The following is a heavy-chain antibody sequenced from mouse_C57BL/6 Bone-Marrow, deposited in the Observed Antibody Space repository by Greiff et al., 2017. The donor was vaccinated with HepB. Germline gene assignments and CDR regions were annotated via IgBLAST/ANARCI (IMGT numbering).Heavy chain of an antibody. Sequence: EVQLQQSGPELVKPGASVKISCKASGYSFTGYYMNWVKQSPEKSLEWIGEINPSTGGTTYNQKFKAKATLTVDKSSSTAYMQLKSLTSEDSAVYYCARRDYDYETYWGQGTLVTVSA. CDR3: ARRDYDYETY. V-gene: IGHV1-42*01. J-gene: IGHJ3*01. CDR2: INPSTGGT. D-gene: IGHD2-4*01. CDR1: GYSFTGYY.